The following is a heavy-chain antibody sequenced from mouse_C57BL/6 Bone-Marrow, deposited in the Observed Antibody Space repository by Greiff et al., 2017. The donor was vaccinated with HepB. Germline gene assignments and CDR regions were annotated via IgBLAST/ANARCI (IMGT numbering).Heavy chain of an antibody. D-gene: IGHD2-1*01. J-gene: IGHJ1*03. V-gene: IGHV7-3*01. Sequence: EVKLEESGGGLVQPGGSLSLSCAASGFTFTDYYMSWVRQPPGKALEWLGFIRNKANGYTTEYSASVMCRFTISRDNSQSILYLQMNALRAEDSATYYCARYKGDSGNYFYWYFDVWGTGTTVSVSS. CDR1: GFTFTDYY. CDR2: IRNKANGYTT. CDR3: ARYKGDSGNYFYWYFDV.